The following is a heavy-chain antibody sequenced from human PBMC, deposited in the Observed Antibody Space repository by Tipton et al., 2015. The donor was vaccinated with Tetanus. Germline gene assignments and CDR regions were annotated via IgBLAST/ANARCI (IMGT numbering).Heavy chain of an antibody. D-gene: IGHD1-26*01. CDR2: ISSSSSYI. CDR1: GFTFSSYS. V-gene: IGHV3-21*01. CDR3: ASWVVHGSYYHIFDY. J-gene: IGHJ4*02. Sequence: GSLRLSCAASGFTFSSYSMNWVRQAPGKGLEWVSSISSSSSYIYYADSVKGRFTISRDDAKNSLYLQMNSLRAEDTAVYYCASWVVHGSYYHIFDYWGQGTLVTVSS.